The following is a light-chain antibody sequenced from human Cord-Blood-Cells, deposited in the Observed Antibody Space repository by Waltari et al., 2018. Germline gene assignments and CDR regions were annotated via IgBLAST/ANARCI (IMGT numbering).Light chain of an antibody. V-gene: IGKV2-30*02. CDR1: QSLVHSDGNTY. J-gene: IGKJ1*01. CDR2: KVS. CDR3: MKGTHWPT. Sequence: DVVMTQSPLSLPVTLGQPASISCRSSQSLVHSDGNTYLNWFQQRPGQSPRRLIYKVSNRDSGVPDRFSGSGSGTDFTLKISRVEAEDVGVYYCMKGTHWPTFGQGTKVEIK.